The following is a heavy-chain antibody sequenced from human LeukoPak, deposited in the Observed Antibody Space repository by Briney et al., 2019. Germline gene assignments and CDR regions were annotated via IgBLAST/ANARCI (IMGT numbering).Heavy chain of an antibody. J-gene: IGHJ3*02. CDR2: ISWNSGSI. V-gene: IGHV3-9*03. Sequence: PGRSLRLSCAASGFTFDDYAMHWVRQAPGKGLEWVSGISWNSGSIGYADSVKGRFTISRDNAKNSLYLQMNSLRAEDMALYYCAKDEFVASDFTGAFDIWGQGRMVTVSS. CDR1: GFTFDDYA. D-gene: IGHD2-8*02. CDR3: AKDEFVASDFTGAFDI.